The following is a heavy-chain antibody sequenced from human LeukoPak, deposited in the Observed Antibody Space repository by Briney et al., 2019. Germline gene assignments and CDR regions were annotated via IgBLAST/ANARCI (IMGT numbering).Heavy chain of an antibody. D-gene: IGHD1-1*01. J-gene: IGHJ5*02. CDR1: GGTFSSYA. CDR3: ASQILERRGSWFDP. Sequence: GSSVKVSSKASGGTFSSYAISWVRQAPGQGLEWMGGIIPIFGTANYAQKFQGRVTITADESTSTAYMELSSLRSEDTAVYYCASQILERRGSWFDPWGQGTLVTVSS. CDR2: IIPIFGTA. V-gene: IGHV1-69*01.